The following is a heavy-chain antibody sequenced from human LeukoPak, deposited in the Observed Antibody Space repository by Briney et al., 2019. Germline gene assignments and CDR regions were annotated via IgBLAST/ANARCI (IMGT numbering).Heavy chain of an antibody. CDR2: IIPIFGTA. CDR1: GGTFSSYA. V-gene: IGHV1-69*05. D-gene: IGHD5-12*01. J-gene: IGHJ4*02. CDR3: ARLRGYSGYDLGDYFDY. Sequence: SVTVSCKASGGTFSSYAISWVRQAPGQGLEWMGRIIPIFGTANYAQKFQGRVTITTDESTSTAYMELSSLRSEDTAVYYCARLRGYSGYDLGDYFDYWGQGTLVTVSS.